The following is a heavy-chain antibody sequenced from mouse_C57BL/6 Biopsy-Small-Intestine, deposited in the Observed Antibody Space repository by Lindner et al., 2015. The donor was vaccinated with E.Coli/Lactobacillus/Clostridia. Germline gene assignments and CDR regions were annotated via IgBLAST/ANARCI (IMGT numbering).Heavy chain of an antibody. CDR2: INPNYGTT. J-gene: IGHJ1*03. CDR3: ARAYGSSYWYFDV. CDR1: GYSFTDYN. V-gene: IGHV1-39*01. Sequence: VQLQESGPELAKPGASVKISCKASGYSFTDYNMNWVKQSNGKSLEWIGVINPNYGTTSYNQKFKGKATLTVDQSSSTAYMQLNSLTSEDSAVYYCARAYGSSYWYFDVWGTGTTVTVSS. D-gene: IGHD1-1*01.